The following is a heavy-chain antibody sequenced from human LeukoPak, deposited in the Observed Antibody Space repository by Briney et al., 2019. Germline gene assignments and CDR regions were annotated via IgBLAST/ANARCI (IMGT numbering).Heavy chain of an antibody. J-gene: IGHJ4*02. CDR1: GGSISSYY. CDR3: ASAMVATEVLFDY. D-gene: IGHD5-12*01. Sequence: SETLSLNCTVSGGSISSYYWSWIRQPPGKGLEGIGYIYYSGSTNYNPSLKSRVTISVDTSKNQFSLKLSSVTAADTAVYYCASAMVATEVLFDYWGQGTLVTVSS. CDR2: IYYSGST. V-gene: IGHV4-59*01.